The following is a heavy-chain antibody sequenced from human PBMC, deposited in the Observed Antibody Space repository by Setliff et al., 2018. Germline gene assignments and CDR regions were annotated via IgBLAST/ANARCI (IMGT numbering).Heavy chain of an antibody. V-gene: IGHV4-61*08. CDR3: ARDEGSSYFYGMDV. D-gene: IGHD6-13*01. CDR2: IYYTGST. Sequence: SETLSLTCTVSGGSISSGGYYWSWIRQPPGKGLEWIGYIYYTGSTYYNPSLKSRVTISVDTSKNQFSLKLSSVTAADTAVYYCARDEGSSYFYGMDVWGQGTTVTVSS. CDR1: GGSISSGGYY. J-gene: IGHJ6*02.